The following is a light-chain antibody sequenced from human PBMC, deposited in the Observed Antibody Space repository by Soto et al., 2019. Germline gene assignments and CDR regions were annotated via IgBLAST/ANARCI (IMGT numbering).Light chain of an antibody. J-gene: IGKJ1*01. CDR2: GAS. V-gene: IGKV3-15*01. Sequence: EVVVAISPAALSVSPGERATLSCRASQSVSSNLAWYQQKPGQAPRLLIYGASTRATGIPARFSGSGSGTEFTLTISSLQSEEFAVHYWHPYTTCPPCPFAQGTKADTK. CDR1: QSVSSN. CDR3: HPYTTCPPCP.